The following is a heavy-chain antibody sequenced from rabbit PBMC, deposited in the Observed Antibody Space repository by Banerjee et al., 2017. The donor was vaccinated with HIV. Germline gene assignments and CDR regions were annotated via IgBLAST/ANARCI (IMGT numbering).Heavy chain of an antibody. Sequence: QELLEESGGDLVKPEGSLTLTCTASGFSFSSTYWMCWVRQAPGKGLEWIACIYGGSSNATSYASWAKGRFTISKTSSTTVTLQMTSLTAADTATYFCARDLAGVIGWNFNLWGPGTLVTVS. CDR3: ARDLAGVIGWNFNL. CDR2: IYGGSSNAT. D-gene: IGHD4-1*01. CDR1: GFSFSSTYW. V-gene: IGHV1S45*01. J-gene: IGHJ4*01.